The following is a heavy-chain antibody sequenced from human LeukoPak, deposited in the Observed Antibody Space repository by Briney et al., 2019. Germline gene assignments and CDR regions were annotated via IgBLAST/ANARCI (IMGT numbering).Heavy chain of an antibody. J-gene: IGHJ3*02. CDR3: ARHFDNGDYKRPFDI. CDR2: VHYTGRA. CDR1: GGSISSSTYH. Sequence: TSETLSLTCSVFGGSISSSTYHRVWIRPPPGKGLECIASVHYTGRAYYNPSLQSRVTISADTSQNHFSLKLSSVTAADTAVYYCARHFDNGDYKRPFDIWGQGTMVTVSS. D-gene: IGHD4-17*01. V-gene: IGHV4-39*01.